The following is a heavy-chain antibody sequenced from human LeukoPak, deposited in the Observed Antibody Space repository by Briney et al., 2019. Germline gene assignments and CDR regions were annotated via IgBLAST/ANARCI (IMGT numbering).Heavy chain of an antibody. CDR3: ASGGYSSSWLEPTGV. J-gene: IGHJ4*02. V-gene: IGHV3-7*01. Sequence: GGSLRLSCVASGVTFTTHWMSWVRQAPGKGLEGVANIQQNGGGKHYADSAKGRFTISRDNSKNTLYLQMNSLRAEDTAVYYCASGGYSSSWLEPTGVWGQGTLVTVSS. CDR2: IQQNGGGK. CDR1: GVTFTTHW. D-gene: IGHD6-13*01.